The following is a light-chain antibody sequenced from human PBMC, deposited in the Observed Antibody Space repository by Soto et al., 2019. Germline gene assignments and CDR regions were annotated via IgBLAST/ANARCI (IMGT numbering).Light chain of an antibody. V-gene: IGLV2-14*01. Sequence: QSVLTQPASVSGSPGQSITISCTGTSSDVGGYNYVSWYQQHPGEAPKVLLYEVSHRPSGVSNRFSGSKSGNTASLTISGLQAEDEADYYCSSYTSSTSYVFGTGTKVTVL. CDR1: SSDVGGYNY. CDR2: EVS. CDR3: SSYTSSTSYV. J-gene: IGLJ1*01.